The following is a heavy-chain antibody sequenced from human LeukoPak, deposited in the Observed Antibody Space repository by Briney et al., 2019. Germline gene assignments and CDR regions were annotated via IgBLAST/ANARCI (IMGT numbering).Heavy chain of an antibody. CDR2: IIPILGVA. CDR1: GGTFSRHA. V-gene: IGHV1-69*04. CDR3: ARDLGPPVAGRSYWFDP. D-gene: IGHD6-19*01. J-gene: IGHJ5*02. Sequence: SVKVSCTASGGTFSRHAISWVRQAPGQGLEWMGRIIPILGVANYAQKFQGRVTMTRNTSISTAYMELSSLRSEDTAVYYCARDLGPPVAGRSYWFDPWGQGTLVTVSS.